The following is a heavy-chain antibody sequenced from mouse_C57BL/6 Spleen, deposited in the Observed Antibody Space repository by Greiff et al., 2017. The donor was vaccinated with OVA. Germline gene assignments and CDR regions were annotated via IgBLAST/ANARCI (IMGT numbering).Heavy chain of an antibody. CDR1: GYTFTDYY. D-gene: IGHD4-1*01. V-gene: IGHV1-26*01. Sequence: VQLQQSGPELVKPGASVKISCKASGYTFTDYYMNWVKQSHGKSLEWIGDINPNNGGTSYNQKFKGKATLTVDKSSSTAYMELRSLTSEDSAVYYCARGKDWVFDYWGQGTTLTVSS. CDR3: ARGKDWVFDY. CDR2: INPNNGGT. J-gene: IGHJ2*01.